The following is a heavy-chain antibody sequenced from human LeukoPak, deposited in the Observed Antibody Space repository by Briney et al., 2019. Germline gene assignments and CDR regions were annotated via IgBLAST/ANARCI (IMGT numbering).Heavy chain of an antibody. D-gene: IGHD3-16*02. CDR3: ARGARTYYDYVWGSYRYTVGFDY. CDR1: GGSISSYY. Sequence: TSETLSLTCTVSGGSISSYYWSWIRQPPGKGLEWIGYIYYSGSTNYNPSLKSRVTISVDTSKNQFSLKLSSVTAADTAVYYCARGARTYYDYVWGSYRYTVGFDYWGQGTLVTVSS. V-gene: IGHV4-59*12. CDR2: IYYSGST. J-gene: IGHJ4*02.